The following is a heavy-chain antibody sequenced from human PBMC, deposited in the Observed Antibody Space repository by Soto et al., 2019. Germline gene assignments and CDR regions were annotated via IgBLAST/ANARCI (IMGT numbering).Heavy chain of an antibody. J-gene: IGHJ5*02. CDR1: GGTFSRYT. CDR3: ARGSTIVRGAPSWFDP. V-gene: IGHV1-69*02. CDR2: IIPIAAIA. Sequence: QVQLVQSGAEVKKRGSSVKVSCKASGGTFSRYTINWVRQAPGQGLEWMGRIIPIAAIANYTQKFQGRVTITVDKYSTTAYMELSSLRSDDTAVYYRARGSTIVRGAPSWFDPWGQGTLVTVSS. D-gene: IGHD3-10*01.